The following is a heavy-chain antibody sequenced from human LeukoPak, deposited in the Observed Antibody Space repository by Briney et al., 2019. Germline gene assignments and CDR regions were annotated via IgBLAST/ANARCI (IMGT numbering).Heavy chain of an antibody. J-gene: IGHJ4*02. D-gene: IGHD3-22*01. V-gene: IGHV3-7*01. CDR1: GFTFSSYW. CDR2: IKQDGSEK. CDR3: ARWRYDSSGYYHGEFDY. Sequence: PGGSLRLSCAASGFTFSSYWMSWVRQAPGKGLEWVANIKQDGSEKYYVDSVKGRFTISRDNAKNSLYLQMNSLRAEDTAVYYCARWRYDSSGYYHGEFDYWGQGTLVTVSS.